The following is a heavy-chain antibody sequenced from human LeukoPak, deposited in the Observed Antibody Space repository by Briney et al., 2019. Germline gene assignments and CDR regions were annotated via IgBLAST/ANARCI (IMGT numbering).Heavy chain of an antibody. CDR2: INPKSGGT. V-gene: IGHV1-2*02. J-gene: IGHJ3*02. CDR1: GYTFTGYY. D-gene: IGHD2-15*01. Sequence: ASVKVSCKASGYTFTGYYMHWVRQAPGQGLEWVGWINPKSGGTTYARKFQGRVTMTRDTSISTAYMELSRLRSDDTAVYYCARIRGGYCSGGSCYWNDAFDIWGQGTMVTVSS. CDR3: ARIRGGYCSGGSCYWNDAFDI.